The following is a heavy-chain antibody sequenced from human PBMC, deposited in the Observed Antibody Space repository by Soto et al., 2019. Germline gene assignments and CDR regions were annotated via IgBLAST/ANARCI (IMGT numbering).Heavy chain of an antibody. CDR2: ISSSSSYI. CDR1: GFTFSSYS. J-gene: IGHJ4*02. Sequence: GGSLRLSCAASGFTFSSYSMNWVRQAPGKGLEWVSSISSSSSYIYYADSVKGRFTISRDNAKNSLYLQMNSLRAEDTAVYYCARDFEDIVVVVAASQNMGFDYWGQGTLVPVSS. V-gene: IGHV3-21*01. CDR3: ARDFEDIVVVVAASQNMGFDY. D-gene: IGHD2-15*01.